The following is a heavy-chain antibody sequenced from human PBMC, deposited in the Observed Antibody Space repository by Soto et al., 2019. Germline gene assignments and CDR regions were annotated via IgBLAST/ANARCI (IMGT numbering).Heavy chain of an antibody. CDR1: GGSISSYY. CDR2: IYYSGST. J-gene: IGHJ5*02. CDR3: ARGVGYFDWLRSYWFDL. V-gene: IGHV4-59*08. Sequence: PSETLSLTCTVSGGSISSYYWSWIRQPPGKGLEWIGYIYYSGSTNYNPSLKSRVTISVDTSKNQFSLKLSSVTAADTAVYYCARGVGYFDWLRSYWFDLWGQGTLVTVSS. D-gene: IGHD3-9*01.